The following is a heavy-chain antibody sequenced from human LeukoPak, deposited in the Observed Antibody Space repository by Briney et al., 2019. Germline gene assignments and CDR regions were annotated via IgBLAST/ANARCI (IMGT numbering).Heavy chain of an antibody. Sequence: ASVTVSCKASGYTFTSYYMHWVRQAPGQGLEWMGIINPSGGITSYAQKFQGRVTMTCDTSTSTVYMELSSLRSEDTAVYYCARSDGMEGHYYYGMDVWGQGTTVTVSS. V-gene: IGHV1-46*01. J-gene: IGHJ6*02. D-gene: IGHD1-26*01. CDR1: GYTFTSYY. CDR3: ARSDGMEGHYYYGMDV. CDR2: INPSGGIT.